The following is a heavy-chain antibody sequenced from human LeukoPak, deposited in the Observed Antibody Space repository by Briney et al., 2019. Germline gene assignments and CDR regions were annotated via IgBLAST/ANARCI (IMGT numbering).Heavy chain of an antibody. D-gene: IGHD3-16*02. Sequence: PGGSLRLSCAASGFTFNNYNVIWVRQAPGKGLEWVSSISSSSTYIFYADSLKGRFTISRDNAKNSLYLQMNSLRVEDTAVYYCASMILFGGVIDYWGQGTLVTVSS. CDR1: GFTFNNYN. J-gene: IGHJ4*02. CDR2: ISSSSTYI. V-gene: IGHV3-21*01. CDR3: ASMILFGGVIDY.